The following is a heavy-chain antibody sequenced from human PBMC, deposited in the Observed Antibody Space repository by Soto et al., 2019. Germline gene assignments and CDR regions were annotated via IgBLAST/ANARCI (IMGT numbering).Heavy chain of an antibody. CDR3: ARARMVRVVIYYYGMDV. J-gene: IGHJ6*02. Sequence: QVQLQESGPGLVKSSQTLSLTCTVSGGSISSGGNYWSWIRQHPGKGLEWIGYIYHSGSTYYNPSLKSRVTISVDTSKNQFSLKLNSVTAADTAVYYCARARMVRVVIYYYGMDVWGQGTTVTVSS. V-gene: IGHV4-31*03. CDR1: GGSISSGGNY. D-gene: IGHD3-10*01. CDR2: IYHSGST.